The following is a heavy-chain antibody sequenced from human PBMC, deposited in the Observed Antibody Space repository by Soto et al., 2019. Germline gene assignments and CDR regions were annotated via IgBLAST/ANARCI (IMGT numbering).Heavy chain of an antibody. CDR3: AKDSYCSSTICPTGSSGGS. CDR2: LSNDGNNK. V-gene: IGHV3-30*18. Sequence: QVQLVESGGGVVQPGRSLRLSCAASGFTFSSYGMHWVRQAPGRGLEGGAVLSNDGNNKYYADSVKGRFTTSRDNSKNTLYLQMNSLRGDDTAVYYCAKDSYCSSTICPTGSSGGSWGQGTLVTVSS. J-gene: IGHJ5*02. CDR1: GFTFSSYG. D-gene: IGHD2-2*01.